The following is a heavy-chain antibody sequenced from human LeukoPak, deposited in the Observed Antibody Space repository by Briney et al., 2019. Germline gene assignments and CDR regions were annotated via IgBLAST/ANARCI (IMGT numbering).Heavy chain of an antibody. CDR3: AKDYDDYDGLFDY. J-gene: IGHJ4*02. Sequence: PGGSLRLSCAASGFTFSSYAMHWVRQAPGKGLEWVAVISYDGSNKYYADSVKGRFTISRDNSKNTLYLQMNSLRAEDTAVYYCAKDYDDYDGLFDYWGQGTLVTVSS. V-gene: IGHV3-30*04. CDR2: ISYDGSNK. D-gene: IGHD4-17*01. CDR1: GFTFSSYA.